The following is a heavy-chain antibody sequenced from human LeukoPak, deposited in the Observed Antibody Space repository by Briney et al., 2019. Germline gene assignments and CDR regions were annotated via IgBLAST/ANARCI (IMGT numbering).Heavy chain of an antibody. V-gene: IGHV3-33*01. CDR2: IWYDGSNK. CDR3: ARDGYGYNPFDY. CDR1: GFTFSSYG. D-gene: IGHD5-24*01. J-gene: IGHJ4*02. Sequence: PGRSLRLSCAASGFTFSSYGVHWVRQAPGKGLEWVAVIWYDGSNKYYADSVKGRFTISRDNSKNTLYLQMNSLRAEDTAVYYCARDGYGYNPFDYWGQGTLVTVSS.